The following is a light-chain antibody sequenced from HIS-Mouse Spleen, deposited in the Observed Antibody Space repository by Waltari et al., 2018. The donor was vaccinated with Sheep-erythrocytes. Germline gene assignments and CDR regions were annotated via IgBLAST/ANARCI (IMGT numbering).Light chain of an antibody. J-gene: IGLJ3*02. Sequence: QSALTQPASVSGSPGQSITISCTGTSSDVGSYNLVSWYQQHTGKAPKLMIYEGSKRPSGVSHRFSGSKSGNTASLTISGLQAEDEADYYCCSYAGSSTPWVFGGGTKLTVL. V-gene: IGLV2-23*01. CDR3: CSYAGSSTPWV. CDR2: EGS. CDR1: SSDVGSYNL.